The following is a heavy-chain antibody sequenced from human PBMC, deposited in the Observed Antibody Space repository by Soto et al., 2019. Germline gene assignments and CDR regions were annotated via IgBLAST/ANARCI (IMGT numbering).Heavy chain of an antibody. Sequence: ASVKVSCKASSYPFTNYVISWVRQAPGQGLEWMGWISPYNGNTNYAQKFQGRVTMTTDTSTATAYMELRSLRSDDTAVYYCAREKNRSGIDPWGQGTLVTVSS. D-gene: IGHD1-26*01. CDR2: ISPYNGNT. CDR1: SYPFTNYV. J-gene: IGHJ5*02. V-gene: IGHV1-18*04. CDR3: AREKNRSGIDP.